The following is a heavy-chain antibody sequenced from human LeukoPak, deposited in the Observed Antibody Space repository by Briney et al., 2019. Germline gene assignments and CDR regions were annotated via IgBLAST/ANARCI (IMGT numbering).Heavy chain of an antibody. Sequence: GGSLRLSCVASGFTFSSYEMNRVRQAPGKGLEWVSYIGSRGTTIHYADSVKGRFTIPRDKATNSLYMKMKSVRAEDTAMYYCAREVTGISAVVTQRSAPWGQGTLVTVSS. CDR3: AREVTGISAVVTQRSAP. J-gene: IGHJ5*02. D-gene: IGHD2/OR15-2a*01. CDR1: GFTFSSYE. V-gene: IGHV3-48*03. CDR2: IGSRGTTI.